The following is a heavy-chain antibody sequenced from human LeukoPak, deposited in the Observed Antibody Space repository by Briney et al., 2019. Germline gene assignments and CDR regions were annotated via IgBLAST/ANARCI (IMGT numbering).Heavy chain of an antibody. CDR2: ISAYNGNT. V-gene: IGHV1-18*01. CDR3: ARLHLQWELQGSLIDY. J-gene: IGHJ4*02. Sequence: ASVKVSCKASGYTFTSYGISWVRQAPGQGLEWMGWISAYNGNTNYAQKLQGRVTMTTDTSTSTAYMELRSLRSDDTAVYYCARLHLQWELQGSLIDYWGQGTLVTVSS. D-gene: IGHD1-26*01. CDR1: GYTFTSYG.